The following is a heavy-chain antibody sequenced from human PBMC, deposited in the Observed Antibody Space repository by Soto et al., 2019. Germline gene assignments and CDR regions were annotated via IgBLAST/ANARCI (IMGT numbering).Heavy chain of an antibody. D-gene: IGHD2-15*01. CDR1: GGSISSGGYY. CDR2: IYYSGST. CDR3: ARDHCSGGSCYWFDP. Sequence: QVQLQESGPGLVKPSQTLSLTCTVSGGSISSGGYYWSWIRQHPGKGLEWIGYIYYSGSTYYNPSLKSRVTISVDPSKNQFSLKLSSVTAADTAVYYCARDHCSGGSCYWFDPWGQGTLVTVSS. J-gene: IGHJ5*02. V-gene: IGHV4-31*03.